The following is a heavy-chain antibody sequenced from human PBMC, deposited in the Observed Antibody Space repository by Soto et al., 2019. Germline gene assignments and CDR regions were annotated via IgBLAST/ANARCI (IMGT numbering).Heavy chain of an antibody. CDR3: AKEGLLLRKTY. V-gene: IGHV3-23*01. Sequence: GGSLRLSCAASGFMFSTYDLNWVRQAPGKGLECVSAISGSGSKTYYADSVKGRSTISRDNSKNTLYLQMNSLRAEDTAVYYCAKEGLLLRKTYWGQGTLVTVSS. D-gene: IGHD3-22*01. J-gene: IGHJ4*02. CDR1: GFMFSTYD. CDR2: ISGSGSKT.